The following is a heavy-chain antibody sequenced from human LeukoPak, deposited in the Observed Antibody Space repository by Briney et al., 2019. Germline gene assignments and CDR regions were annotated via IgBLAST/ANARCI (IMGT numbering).Heavy chain of an antibody. Sequence: TSETLSLTCTVSGGSISSSSYYWGWIRQPPGKGLEWIGSIYCSGSTYYNPSLKSRVTISVDTSKNQFSLKLSSVTAADTAVYYCARQGRDGYKVYYMDVWGKGTTVTVSS. CDR3: ARQGRDGYKVYYMDV. J-gene: IGHJ6*03. V-gene: IGHV4-39*01. D-gene: IGHD5-24*01. CDR2: IYCSGST. CDR1: GGSISSSSYY.